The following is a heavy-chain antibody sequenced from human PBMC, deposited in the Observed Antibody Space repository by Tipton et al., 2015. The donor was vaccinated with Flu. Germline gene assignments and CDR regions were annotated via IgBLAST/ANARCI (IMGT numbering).Heavy chain of an antibody. J-gene: IGHJ4*02. CDR2: VNSDRSSI. D-gene: IGHD6-13*01. CDR3: ARAIAAADSY. Sequence: GSLRLSCAASGFTFRSYGMHWVRQGPGKALVWVSHVNSDRSSITYADSVKGRFTISRDNAKNSVDLQMNSLRPEDTAVYFCARAIAAADSYWGQGTLVTVSS. V-gene: IGHV3-74*01. CDR1: GFTFRSYG.